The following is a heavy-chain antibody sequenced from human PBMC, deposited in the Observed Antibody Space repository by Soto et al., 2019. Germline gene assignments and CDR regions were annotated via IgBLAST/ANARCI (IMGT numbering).Heavy chain of an antibody. CDR2: INPNSGGT. CDR1: GYTFTGYY. D-gene: IGHD3-10*01. CDR3: ARGLWFGETWFDP. V-gene: IGHV1-2*02. Sequence: ASVKVSCKASGYTFTGYYMHWVRQAPGQGLEWMGWINPNSGGTNYAQKFQGRVTMTRDTSISTAYMELSRLRSDDTAVYYCARGLWFGETWFDPWGQGTLVTVSS. J-gene: IGHJ5*02.